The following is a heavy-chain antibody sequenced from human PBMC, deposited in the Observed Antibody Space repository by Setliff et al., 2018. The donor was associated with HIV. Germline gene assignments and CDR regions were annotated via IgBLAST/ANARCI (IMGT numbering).Heavy chain of an antibody. V-gene: IGHV4-39*01. CDR2: IYYSGST. D-gene: IGHD1-26*01. CDR3: ARLVRWELVATSTFFYYYMDV. CDR1: GGSIWNYY. Sequence: SETLSLTCTVSGGSIWNYYWSWIRQPPGKGLEWIGTIYYSGSTYYNPSLKSRVTISVDTSKNQFSLKLSSVTAADTAVYYCARLVRWELVATSTFFYYYMDVWGKGTTVTVSS. J-gene: IGHJ6*03.